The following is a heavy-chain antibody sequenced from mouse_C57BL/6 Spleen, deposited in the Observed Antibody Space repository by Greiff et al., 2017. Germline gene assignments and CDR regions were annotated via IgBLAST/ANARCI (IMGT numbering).Heavy chain of an antibody. V-gene: IGHV1-78*01. Sequence: QVQLQQSDAELVKPGASVKISCKVSGYTFTDHTIHWMKQRPEQGLEWIGDIYPRDGSTKYNEKFKGKATLTADKSSSTAYMQLNSLTSEDSAVYFCARGLIYYYGSSYGYFDVWGTGTTVTVSS. CDR1: GYTFTDHT. D-gene: IGHD1-1*01. CDR2: IYPRDGST. CDR3: ARGLIYYYGSSYGYFDV. J-gene: IGHJ1*03.